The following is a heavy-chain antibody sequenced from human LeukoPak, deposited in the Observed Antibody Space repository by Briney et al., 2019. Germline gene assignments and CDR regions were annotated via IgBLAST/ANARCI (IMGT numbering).Heavy chain of an antibody. CDR2: INPNSGGT. J-gene: IGHJ3*02. D-gene: IGHD3-3*01. CDR1: GYTFSGYY. Sequence: ASVKVSCKASGYTFSGYYMHWVRQAPGQGLEWMGWINPNSGGTNYAQKFQGRVTMTRDTSISTAYMELSRLRSDDTAVYYCARDWYYDFWGGDPEVQTDIWGQGTMVTVSS. V-gene: IGHV1-2*02. CDR3: ARDWYYDFWGGDPEVQTDI.